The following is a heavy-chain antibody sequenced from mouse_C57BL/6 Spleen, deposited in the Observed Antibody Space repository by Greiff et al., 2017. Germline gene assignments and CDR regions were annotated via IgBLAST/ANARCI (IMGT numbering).Heavy chain of an antibody. J-gene: IGHJ2*01. CDR2: IYPGDGDT. V-gene: IGHV1-82*01. CDR3: ARLGDSNYYFDY. CDR1: GYAFSSSW. D-gene: IGHD4-1*01. Sequence: VQLQQSGPELVKPGASVKISCKASGYAFSSSWMNWVKQRPGKGLEWIGRIYPGDGDTNYNGKFKGKATLTADKSSSTAYMQLSSLTSEDSAVYFCARLGDSNYYFDYWGQGTTLTVSS.